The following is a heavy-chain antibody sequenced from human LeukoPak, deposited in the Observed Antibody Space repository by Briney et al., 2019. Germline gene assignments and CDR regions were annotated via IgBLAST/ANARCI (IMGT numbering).Heavy chain of an antibody. V-gene: IGHV4-34*01. J-gene: IGHJ5*02. D-gene: IGHD2-8*01. Sequence: SSETLSLTCAVYGGSFSGYYWSWIRQPPGKGLEWIGEINHSGSTNYNPSLKSRVTISVDTSKNQFSLKLSSVTAADTAVYYCARGRRWVYRDFDPWGQGTLATVSS. CDR3: ARGRRWVYRDFDP. CDR2: INHSGST. CDR1: GGSFSGYY.